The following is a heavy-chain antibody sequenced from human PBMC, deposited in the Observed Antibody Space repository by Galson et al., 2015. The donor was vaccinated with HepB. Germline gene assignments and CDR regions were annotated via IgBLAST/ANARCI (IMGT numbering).Heavy chain of an antibody. J-gene: IGHJ3*02. CDR1: GYTFTSYY. CDR2: ISPSGGST. D-gene: IGHD2-2*02. CDR3: ARPDCSSTSCYTVTAFDI. Sequence: SVKVSCKASGYTFTSYYMHWVRQAPGQGLEWMGIISPSGGSTSYAQKFQGRVTMTRDTSTSTVYMELSSLRSEDTAVYYCARPDCSSTSCYTVTAFDIWGQGTMVTVSS. V-gene: IGHV1-46*01.